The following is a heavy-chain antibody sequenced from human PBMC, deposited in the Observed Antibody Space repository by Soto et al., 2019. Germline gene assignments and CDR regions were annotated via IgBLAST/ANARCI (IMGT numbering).Heavy chain of an antibody. D-gene: IGHD6-13*01. V-gene: IGHV3-30*01. Sequence: QAQLVESGGGVVQPGGSLRLSCVASGFSLYSYVIHWVRQTPGKGLQWVAVISIDGTRTYYADSVKGRFTVSRDNSKNTQYLQMYGLTLEDTAIYYCVRDLGSSDLAPWGQGTLVTVSS. CDR1: GFSLYSYV. CDR3: VRDLGSSDLAP. J-gene: IGHJ5*02. CDR2: ISIDGTRT.